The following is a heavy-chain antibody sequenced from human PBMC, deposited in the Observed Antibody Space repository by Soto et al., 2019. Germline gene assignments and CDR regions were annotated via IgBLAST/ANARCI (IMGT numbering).Heavy chain of an antibody. V-gene: IGHV4-59*01. CDR3: ARGGYSAIDY. D-gene: IGHD2-15*01. CDR1: GGSISSYN. J-gene: IGHJ4*02. CDR2: MYYSGST. Sequence: QVQLQESGPGLVKPSETLSLTCTVSGGSISSYNWSWIRQPPGKGLEWIGYMYYSGSTNYNPAIKSRVTISVDTSKNQFSLKLSSVTAADTAVYYCARGGYSAIDYWGQGTLVSVSS.